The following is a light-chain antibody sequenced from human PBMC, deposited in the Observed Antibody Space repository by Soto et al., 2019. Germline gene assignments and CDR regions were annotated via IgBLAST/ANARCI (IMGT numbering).Light chain of an antibody. V-gene: IGKV1-39*01. CDR3: QQSYSRPIT. J-gene: IGKJ5*01. CDR1: QSISSY. Sequence: DIQMTQSPSSLSASVGDRVTITCRASQSISSYLNWYQQKPGKAPKLLIYAASSLQSGVPSRFSGSGSGTDFTLTISSLQPEDFATYSCQQSYSRPITFGQGTRLEIK. CDR2: AAS.